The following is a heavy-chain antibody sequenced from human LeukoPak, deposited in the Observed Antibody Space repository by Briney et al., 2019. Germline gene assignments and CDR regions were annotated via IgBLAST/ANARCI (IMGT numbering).Heavy chain of an antibody. D-gene: IGHD2-15*01. CDR1: GGSFSGYY. V-gene: IGHV4-59*01. J-gene: IGHJ4*02. CDR2: IYYTGST. Sequence: SETLSLTCAVYGGSFSGYYWSWIRQPPGKGLEWIGYIYYTGSTNYNPSLKSRVTISVDTSKSQFSLKLTSVTAADTAMYYCAACTGGTCYHLKFDYWGQGTLVTVSS. CDR3: AACTGGTCYHLKFDY.